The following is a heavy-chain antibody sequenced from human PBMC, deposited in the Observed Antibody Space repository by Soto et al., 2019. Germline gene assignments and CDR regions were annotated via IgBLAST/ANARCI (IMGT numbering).Heavy chain of an antibody. D-gene: IGHD3-10*01. CDR2: IRSKANSYAT. CDR3: TRHSMYYYGSGTAFDI. Sequence: EVRLVESGGGLVQPGGSLKLSCAASGFTFSGSAMHWVRQASGKGLEWVGRIRSKANSYATAYAASVKGRFTISRDDSKNTAYLQMNSLKTEDTAVYYCTRHSMYYYGSGTAFDIWGQGTMVTVSS. V-gene: IGHV3-73*02. J-gene: IGHJ3*02. CDR1: GFTFSGSA.